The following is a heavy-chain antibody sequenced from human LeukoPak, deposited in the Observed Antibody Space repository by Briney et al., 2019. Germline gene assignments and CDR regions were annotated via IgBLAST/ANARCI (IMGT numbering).Heavy chain of an antibody. V-gene: IGHV7-4-1*02. CDR3: ARDPDSSDYSLGY. CDR1: GYSFTSYG. CDR2: INTNTGNP. Sequence: ASVKVSCKASGYSFTSYGITWVRQAPGQGLEWMGWINTNTGNPTYAQGFTGRFVFSLDTSVSTAYLQISSLKAEDTAVYYCARDPDSSDYSLGYWGQGTLVTVSS. J-gene: IGHJ4*02. D-gene: IGHD3-22*01.